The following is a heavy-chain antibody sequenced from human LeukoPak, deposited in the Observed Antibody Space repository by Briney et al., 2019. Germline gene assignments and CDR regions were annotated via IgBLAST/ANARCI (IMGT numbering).Heavy chain of an antibody. CDR2: IYYSGST. J-gene: IGHJ4*02. V-gene: IGHV4-59*01. Sequence: SETLSLTCTVSGGSISSYYWSWIRQPPGKGLEWIGYIYYSGSTNYNPSLKSRVTISVDTSKNQFSLKLNSVTAADTAVYYCAGATIEAAAGTYFDYWGQGTLVTVSS. D-gene: IGHD6-13*01. CDR1: GGSISSYY. CDR3: AGATIEAAAGTYFDY.